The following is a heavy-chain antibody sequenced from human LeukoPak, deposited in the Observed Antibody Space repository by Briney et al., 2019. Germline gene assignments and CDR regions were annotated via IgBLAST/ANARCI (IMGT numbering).Heavy chain of an antibody. CDR2: IYPGDSDT. CDR3: ARHATAVVTPFDY. D-gene: IGHD2-21*02. V-gene: IGHV5-51*01. CDR1: GYSFTSYW. Sequence: GESLKISCKGSGYSFTSYWIGWVRQMPGKGLEWMGIIYPGDSDTSYSPSFQGQVTISADKSISTAYLQWSSLKASDTAMYYCARHATAVVTPFDYWGQGTLVTVSS. J-gene: IGHJ4*02.